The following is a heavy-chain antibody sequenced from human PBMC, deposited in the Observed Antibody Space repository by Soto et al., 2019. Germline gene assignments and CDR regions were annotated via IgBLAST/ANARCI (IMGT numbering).Heavy chain of an antibody. Sequence: GASVKVSCKASGDTFSSHTLSWVRQAPGQGLEWMGGIIPIFDARTYAQKFQGRVTITADESTSTAYMELSSLRSEDTAVYYCARDGTKDYYDSSGYYRNWFDPWGQGTLVTVSS. V-gene: IGHV1-69*13. CDR3: ARDGTKDYYDSSGYYRNWFDP. D-gene: IGHD3-22*01. CDR2: IIPIFDAR. J-gene: IGHJ5*02. CDR1: GDTFSSHT.